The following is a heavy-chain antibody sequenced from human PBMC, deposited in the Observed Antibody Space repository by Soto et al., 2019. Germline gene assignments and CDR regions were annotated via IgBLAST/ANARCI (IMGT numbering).Heavy chain of an antibody. CDR3: ARHVGSYWYFDL. Sequence: EVQLVESGGGLVQPGGSLRLSCAASGFGVSSSYMGWIRQAPGKGLEWVSSIYTGVTTYYAESVRGRFTTSTDSSRDTRYLQMNSLRVDDTAMYYCARHVGSYWYFDLWGRGTLVTVSS. D-gene: IGHD1-26*01. V-gene: IGHV3-66*04. CDR1: GFGVSSSY. J-gene: IGHJ2*01. CDR2: IYTGVTT.